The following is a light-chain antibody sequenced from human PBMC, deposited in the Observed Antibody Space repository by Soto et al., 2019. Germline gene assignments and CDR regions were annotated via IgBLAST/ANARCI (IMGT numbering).Light chain of an antibody. CDR3: QQYNTYPGT. V-gene: IGKV1-5*03. CDR1: QSLNSW. J-gene: IGKJ1*01. Sequence: DTQMTQSPSTLSASVGDRVTITCRASQSLNSWLAWYQQKPGKAPDLLVYKASSLKTGVPPRFSGSESGTEFTLTISSLQPDDFATYYCQQYNTYPGTFGQGTKVEFK. CDR2: KAS.